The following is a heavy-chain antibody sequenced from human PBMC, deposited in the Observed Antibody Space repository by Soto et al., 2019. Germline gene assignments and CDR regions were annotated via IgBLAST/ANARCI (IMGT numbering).Heavy chain of an antibody. CDR2: ISAYNGNT. CDR1: GYTFTSYG. J-gene: IGHJ6*02. D-gene: IGHD6-13*01. CDR3: ASFSIAATDPYGMDV. V-gene: IGHV1-18*01. Sequence: QVQLVQSGAEVKKPGASVKVSCKASGYTFTSYGISWVRQAPGQGLEWMGWISAYNGNTNYAQKLQGRVTMTTDTSTSTADMELRSLRSDDTAVYYCASFSIAATDPYGMDVWGQGTTVTVSS.